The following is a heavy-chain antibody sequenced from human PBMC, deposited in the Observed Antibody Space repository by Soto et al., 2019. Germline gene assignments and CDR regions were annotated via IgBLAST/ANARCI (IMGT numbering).Heavy chain of an antibody. CDR2: IYWDDDN. D-gene: IGHD1-26*01. CDR1: GFSLRTSGVG. CDR3: RPLLGADWMYV. Sequence: QITLKESGPTLVKPTQTLTLTCTFSGFSLRTSGVGVGWIRQPPGKALEWLAFIYWDDDNRYSPSLTSRLTITKDTSKNQVVLRMTNMDPLNIAPYYCRPLLGADWMYVWGQGTTVTVSS. V-gene: IGHV2-5*02. J-gene: IGHJ6*02.